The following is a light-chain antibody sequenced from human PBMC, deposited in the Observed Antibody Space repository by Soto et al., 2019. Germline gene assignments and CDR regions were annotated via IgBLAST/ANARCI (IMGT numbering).Light chain of an antibody. V-gene: IGKV3-20*01. CDR3: QQYGSTPPMP. J-gene: IGKJ1*01. Sequence: GVTQAVGTLSLYAGERATLSRRASQSVSNNYLAWYQQEPGQAPRLVIYGASNRATGIPDRFSASGSGTDFTLTISRLEPEDFAMYYCQQYGSTPPMPFAQGTKVAIK. CDR2: GAS. CDR1: QSVSNNY.